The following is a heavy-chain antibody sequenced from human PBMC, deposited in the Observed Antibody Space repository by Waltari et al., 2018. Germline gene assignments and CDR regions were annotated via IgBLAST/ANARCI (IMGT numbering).Heavy chain of an antibody. Sequence: EVQLVESGGGLVQPGGSLRLSCSASGFTFSSYWMRWVRQAPGKGREWLANIKQDGSEKYYVDSVKGRFTISRDNAKNSLYLQMNSLRAEDTAVYYCARDQRSRIAVADFDYWGQGTLVTVSS. D-gene: IGHD6-19*01. CDR2: IKQDGSEK. V-gene: IGHV3-7*01. CDR3: ARDQRSRIAVADFDY. J-gene: IGHJ4*02. CDR1: GFTFSSYW.